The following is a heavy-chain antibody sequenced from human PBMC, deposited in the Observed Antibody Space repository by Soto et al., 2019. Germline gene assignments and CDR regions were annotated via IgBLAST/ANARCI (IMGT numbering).Heavy chain of an antibody. Sequence: QVQLVQSGGEVKKPGASVRVSCKASGYSFSNFGISWVRQAPGQGLEWIGWISAFNSNTRFAQTFRGRVTMTTDTSTSTAYMELTSLRSDDTAVYYCARDRTLVSTTRAVDFWGQGTLITVSS. CDR3: ARDRTLVSTTRAVDF. CDR2: ISAFNSNT. D-gene: IGHD1-26*01. CDR1: GYSFSNFG. V-gene: IGHV1-18*01. J-gene: IGHJ4*02.